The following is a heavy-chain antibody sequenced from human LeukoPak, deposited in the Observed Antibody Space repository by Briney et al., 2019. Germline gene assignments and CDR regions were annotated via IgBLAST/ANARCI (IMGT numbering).Heavy chain of an antibody. CDR3: ARGSRGKRVDFFDY. Sequence: GGSLRLSCAASGFTFSSYSMNWVRQAPGKGLEWVSSISSSSSYIYYADSVKGRFTISRDKAENSLYLQINSRTPEDTAVYYCARGSRGKRVDFFDYWGQGTLVTVSS. D-gene: IGHD5-12*01. J-gene: IGHJ4*02. V-gene: IGHV3-21*01. CDR1: GFTFSSYS. CDR2: ISSSSSYI.